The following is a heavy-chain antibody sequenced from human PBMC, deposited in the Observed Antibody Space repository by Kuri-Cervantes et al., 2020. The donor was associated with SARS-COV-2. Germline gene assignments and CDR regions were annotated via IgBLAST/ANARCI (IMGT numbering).Heavy chain of an antibody. J-gene: IGHJ4*02. CDR3: ARNVAYGDFSFDY. CDR1: GYKFDESA. V-gene: IGHV3-66*02. CDR2: IYSGGST. D-gene: IGHD4-17*01. Sequence: GESLKISCAASGYKFDESAIQRVRQPPGEGLEWVSVIYSGGSTYYADSVKGRFTISRDNSKNTLYLQMNSLRAEDTAVYYCARNVAYGDFSFDYWGQGTLVTVSS.